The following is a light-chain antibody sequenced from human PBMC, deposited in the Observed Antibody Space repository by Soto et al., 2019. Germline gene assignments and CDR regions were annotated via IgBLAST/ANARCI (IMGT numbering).Light chain of an antibody. CDR2: EVN. CDR3: SSLTSINTQV. J-gene: IGLJ1*01. V-gene: IGLV2-14*03. Sequence: QSVLTQPASVSGSPGQSITISCTGTSSDIGTYNYVSWYQQHPGNVPKLIIYEVNNRPTGVSYRFSGSKSANTASLTISGLRAEDESDYYCSSLTSINTQVLGPVTTVTVL. CDR1: SSDIGTYNY.